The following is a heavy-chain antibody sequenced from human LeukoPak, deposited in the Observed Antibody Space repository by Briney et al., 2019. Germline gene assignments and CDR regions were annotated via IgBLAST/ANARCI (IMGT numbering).Heavy chain of an antibody. D-gene: IGHD3-3*01. J-gene: IGHJ4*02. CDR3: ASAYYDFWSGYYFDY. V-gene: IGHV3-9*01. CDR1: GFTFDDYA. Sequence: GGSLRLSCAASGFTFDDYAMHRVRQAPGKGLEWVSGISWNSGSIGYADSVKGRFTISRDNAKNSLYLQMNSLRAEDTAVYYCASAYYDFWSGYYFDYWGQGTLVTVSS. CDR2: ISWNSGSI.